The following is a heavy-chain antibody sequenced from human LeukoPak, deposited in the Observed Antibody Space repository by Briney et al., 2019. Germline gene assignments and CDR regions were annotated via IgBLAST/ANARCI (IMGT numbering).Heavy chain of an antibody. Sequence: PSETPSLTCAVYGGSFSGYYWGWICQPPGKGLEWIGEINHSGSTNYNPSLKSRVTISVDTSKNQFSLKLSSVTAADTAVYYCARDAVAVAKPFDYWGHGTLVSVSS. V-gene: IGHV4-34*01. D-gene: IGHD6-19*01. CDR3: ARDAVAVAKPFDY. CDR1: GGSFSGYY. J-gene: IGHJ4*01. CDR2: INHSGST.